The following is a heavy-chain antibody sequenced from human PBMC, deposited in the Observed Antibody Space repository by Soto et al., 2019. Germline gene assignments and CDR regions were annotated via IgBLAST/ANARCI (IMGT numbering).Heavy chain of an antibody. CDR3: ARQPYSSSWYSNYYYGMDV. J-gene: IGHJ6*02. Sequence: GESLKISCKGSGYSFTSYWIGWVRQMPGKGLEWMGIIYPGDSDTRYSPSFRGQVTISADKSISTAYLQWSSLKASDTAMYYCARQPYSSSWYSNYYYGMDVWGQGTTVTVSS. CDR2: IYPGDSDT. CDR1: GYSFTSYW. D-gene: IGHD6-13*01. V-gene: IGHV5-51*01.